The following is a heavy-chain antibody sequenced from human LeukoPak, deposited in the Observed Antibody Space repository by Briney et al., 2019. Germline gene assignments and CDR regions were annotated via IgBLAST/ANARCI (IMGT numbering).Heavy chain of an antibody. CDR3: ARGPYSSSPTVDY. Sequence: SETLSLTCTVSGGSISSSSYYWGGIRQPPGKGLEWIGTIYYSGSTYYNPSLKSRVAISVDTSKNQFSLKLSSVTAADTAVYYCARGPYSSSPTVDYWGQGTLVTVSS. D-gene: IGHD6-6*01. CDR2: IYYSGST. V-gene: IGHV4-39*01. J-gene: IGHJ4*02. CDR1: GGSISSSSYY.